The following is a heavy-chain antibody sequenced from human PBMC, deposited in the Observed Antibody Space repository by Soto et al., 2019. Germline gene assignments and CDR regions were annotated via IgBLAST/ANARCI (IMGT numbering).Heavy chain of an antibody. V-gene: IGHV3-11*05. CDR2: ITGSSDYT. Sequence: PGGSLRLSCAASGFTFSDYYMTWIRQAPGKGLEWVSYITGSSDYTNYADSVKGRFTISRDNVKKSLYLQMNSLRAEDTAVYYCAREYYSGMDVWGQGTTVTVSS. J-gene: IGHJ6*02. CDR1: GFTFSDYY. CDR3: AREYYSGMDV.